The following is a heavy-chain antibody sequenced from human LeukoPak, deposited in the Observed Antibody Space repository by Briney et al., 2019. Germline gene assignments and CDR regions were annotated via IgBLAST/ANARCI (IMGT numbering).Heavy chain of an antibody. Sequence: GRSLRLSCAASGFTFSDFHMHWVRQAPGKGLEWVAVISKDASYEFCADSMKGPFTISRDNSKNTLYLQMNSLRLEDTAVYFCARDWGYSSGDYWGQGTLVTVSS. CDR3: ARDWGYSSGDY. CDR2: ISKDASYE. CDR1: GFTFSDFH. V-gene: IGHV3-30*03. J-gene: IGHJ4*02. D-gene: IGHD6-19*01.